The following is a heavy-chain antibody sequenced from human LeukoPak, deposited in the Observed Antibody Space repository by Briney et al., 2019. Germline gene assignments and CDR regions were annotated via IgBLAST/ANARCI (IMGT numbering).Heavy chain of an antibody. J-gene: IGHJ4*02. V-gene: IGHV1-2*02. CDR2: INPNSGGT. CDR1: GYTFTVYY. Sequence: ASVKVSRKDSGYTFTVYYMHCAPQAPGEGLEWMGWINPNSGGTNYAQKFQGRVTMTRDTSISTAYMELSRLRSDDTAVYYCARWDPTYDIAATGTSNYYWGQGTLVTVSS. CDR3: ARWDPTYDIAATGTSNYY. D-gene: IGHD6-13*01.